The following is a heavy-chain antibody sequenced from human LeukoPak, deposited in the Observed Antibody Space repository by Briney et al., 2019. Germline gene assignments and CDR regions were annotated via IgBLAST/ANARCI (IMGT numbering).Heavy chain of an antibody. J-gene: IGHJ4*02. V-gene: IGHV1-18*01. CDR3: ARDYSDSSGYYYGGPDFDY. CDR1: GYTFTSYG. D-gene: IGHD3-22*01. CDR2: ISAYNGNT. Sequence: ASVKVSCKASGYTFTSYGISWVRQAPGQGLEWMGWISAYNGNTNYAQKLQGGVTMTTDTSTSTAYMELRSLRSDDTAVYYCARDYSDSSGYYYGGPDFDYWGQGTLVTVSS.